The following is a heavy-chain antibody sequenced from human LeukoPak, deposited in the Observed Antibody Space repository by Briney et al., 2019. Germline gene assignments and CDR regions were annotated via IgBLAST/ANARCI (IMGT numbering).Heavy chain of an antibody. CDR2: IYTSGST. D-gene: IGHD3-10*01. CDR3: ARVGATMVRGDTRAPFDY. Sequence: PSETLSLTCTVSGGSISSYYWSWIRQPAGKGLEWIGRIYTSGSTNYNPSLKSRVTMSVDTSKNQFSLKLSSVTAADTAVYYCARVGATMVRGDTRAPFDYWGQGTLVTVSS. V-gene: IGHV4-4*07. J-gene: IGHJ4*02. CDR1: GGSISSYY.